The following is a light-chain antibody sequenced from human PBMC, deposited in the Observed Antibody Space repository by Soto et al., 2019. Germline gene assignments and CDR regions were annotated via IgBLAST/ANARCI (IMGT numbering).Light chain of an antibody. V-gene: IGLV1-51*01. CDR1: SSNIGNNY. Sequence: QSVLTQPPSVSAAPGQKVTISCSGSSSNIGNNYVSWYQQLPGTAPKLLIYDNNERPSGIPDRFSGSKSDTSATLGITGLQTGDEADYYCATWDSSLSAGVFGGGTKVTVL. CDR3: ATWDSSLSAGV. CDR2: DNN. J-gene: IGLJ2*01.